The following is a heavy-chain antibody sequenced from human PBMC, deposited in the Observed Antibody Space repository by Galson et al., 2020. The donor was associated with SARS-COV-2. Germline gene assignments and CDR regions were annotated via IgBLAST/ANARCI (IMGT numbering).Heavy chain of an antibody. CDR1: AFTFSSYA. Sequence: GGSLRLSCPASAFTFSSYAMSWVRHATDKGLDCVSPIIGSSGSTYYADSVKGRFTIPRDNPKNTLYLQRNSLRAEDTAVYYCAKAGATNDYGDNFDYWGQGTLVTVSS. CDR3: AKAGATNDYGDNFDY. V-gene: IGHV3-23*01. D-gene: IGHD4-17*01. J-gene: IGHJ4*02. CDR2: IIGSSGST.